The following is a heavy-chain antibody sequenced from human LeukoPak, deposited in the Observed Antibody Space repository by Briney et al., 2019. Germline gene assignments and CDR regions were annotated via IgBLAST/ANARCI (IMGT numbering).Heavy chain of an antibody. CDR3: ARSGYCSSTSCYSHIYYYYGMDV. Sequence: GASVKVSCKASGYTFTSYGISWVRQAPGQGLGWMGWISAYNGNTNYAQKLQGRVTMTTDTSTSTAYMELRSLRSDDTAVYYCARSGYCSSTSCYSHIYYYYGMDVWGQGTTVTVSS. D-gene: IGHD2-2*01. V-gene: IGHV1-18*01. CDR2: ISAYNGNT. CDR1: GYTFTSYG. J-gene: IGHJ6*02.